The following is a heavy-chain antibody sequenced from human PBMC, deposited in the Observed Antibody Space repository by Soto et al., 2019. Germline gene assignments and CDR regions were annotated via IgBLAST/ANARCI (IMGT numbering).Heavy chain of an antibody. CDR2: ITSSSTYI. V-gene: IGHV3-21*04. CDR1: GFTFSSHT. Sequence: GGSLRLSCAASGFTFSSHTMNWVRQAPGKGLEWVSFITSSSTYIYYADSVKGRFTISRDNAQSSLYLQMNSLRAEDTAVYYCAKSEENSTPPLDYWGQGTLVTVSS. J-gene: IGHJ4*02. CDR3: AKSEENSTPPLDY.